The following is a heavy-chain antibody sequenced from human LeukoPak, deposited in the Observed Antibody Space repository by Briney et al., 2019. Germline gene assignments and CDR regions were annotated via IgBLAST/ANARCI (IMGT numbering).Heavy chain of an antibody. V-gene: IGHV1-69*05. Sequence: ASVKVSCKASGGTFSSYAISWVRQARGQGLEWMGGIIPIFGTANYAQKFQGRVTITTDESTSTAYMELSSLRSEDTAVYYCAREEGYCSSTSCYDNWGQGTLVTVSS. CDR2: IIPIFGTA. D-gene: IGHD2-2*01. J-gene: IGHJ4*02. CDR3: AREEGYCSSTSCYDN. CDR1: GGTFSSYA.